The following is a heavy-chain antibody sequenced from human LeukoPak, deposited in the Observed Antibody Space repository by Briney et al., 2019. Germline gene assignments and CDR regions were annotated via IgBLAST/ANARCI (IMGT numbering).Heavy chain of an antibody. D-gene: IGHD6-19*01. J-gene: IGHJ4*02. CDR2: IWYDGSNK. Sequence: GGSLRLSCAASGFTFSSYGMPWVRQAPGKGLEWVAVIWYDGSNKYYADSVKGRFTISRDNSKNTLYLQMNSLRAEDTAVYYCARDLRSGSGWFDYWGQGTLVTVSS. V-gene: IGHV3-33*01. CDR1: GFTFSSYG. CDR3: ARDLRSGSGWFDY.